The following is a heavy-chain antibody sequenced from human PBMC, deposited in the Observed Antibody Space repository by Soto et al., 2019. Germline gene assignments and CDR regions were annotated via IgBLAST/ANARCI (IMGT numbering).Heavy chain of an antibody. CDR2: MNPNSGNT. Sequence: GASVNVSCKPSGYTFTSYYINWVRQATGQGLEWMGWMNPNSGNTGYAQKFQGRVTMTRNTSISTAYMELSSLRSEDTAVYYCYCTMEWLFRDYWGQGTLVTVSS. D-gene: IGHD3-3*01. CDR3: YCTMEWLFRDY. V-gene: IGHV1-8*01. J-gene: IGHJ4*02. CDR1: GYTFTSYY.